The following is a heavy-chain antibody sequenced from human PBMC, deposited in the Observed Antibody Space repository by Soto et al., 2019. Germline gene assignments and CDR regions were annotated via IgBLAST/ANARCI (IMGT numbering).Heavy chain of an antibody. CDR2: INHSGST. J-gene: IGHJ3*02. CDR1: DGTFRAYY. CDR3: ARLNEYGGTWYAFDI. Sequence: PQPLRYAVYDGTFRAYYWIWISKQPGKGLEWIGEINHSGSTNYSPSFQGHVTISADKSISTAYLQWSSLKASDTAMYYCARLNEYGGTWYAFDIWGQGTMVTVS. V-gene: IGHV4-34*01. D-gene: IGHD2-15*01.